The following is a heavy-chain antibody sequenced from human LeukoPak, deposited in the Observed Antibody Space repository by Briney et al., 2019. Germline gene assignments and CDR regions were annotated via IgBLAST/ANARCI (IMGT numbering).Heavy chain of an antibody. J-gene: IGHJ6*02. D-gene: IGHD3-3*01. CDR3: ARGCPTYYDFWSGYYYSQAPGMDV. Sequence: GGSLRLSCAASGFTFSSYWMSWVRQAPGKGLEWVANIKQDGSEKNYVDSVKGRFTISRDNAKNSLYLQMNSLRAEDTAVYYCARGCPTYYDFWSGYYYSQAPGMDVWGQGTTVTVSS. CDR1: GFTFSSYW. V-gene: IGHV3-7*03. CDR2: IKQDGSEK.